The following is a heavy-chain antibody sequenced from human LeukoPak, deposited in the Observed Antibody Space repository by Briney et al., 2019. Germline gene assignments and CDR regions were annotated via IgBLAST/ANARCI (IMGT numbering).Heavy chain of an antibody. V-gene: IGHV4-39*01. J-gene: IGHJ4*02. CDR2: IYYSGST. D-gene: IGHD6-6*01. Sequence: SETLSLTCTVSGGSISSSSFYWGWIRLPPGKGLEWIGSIYYSGSTYYNPSLKSRVTISVDTSKNQFSLKLSSVTAADTAVYYSARRHTKRELVPWFDYWGQGTLVTVSS. CDR1: GGSISSSSFY. CDR3: ARRHTKRELVPWFDY.